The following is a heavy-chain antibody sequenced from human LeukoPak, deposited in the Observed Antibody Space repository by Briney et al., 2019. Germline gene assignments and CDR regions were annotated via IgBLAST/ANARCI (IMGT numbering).Heavy chain of an antibody. J-gene: IGHJ6*02. CDR3: ARELTSWEQYYYYYYGMDV. V-gene: IGHV3-33*01. Sequence: PGGSLRLSCTTSGFTFSSYGMHWVRQAPGKGLEWVAVIWYDGSNKYYADSVKGRFTISRDNSKNTLYLQMNSLRVEDTAVYYCARELTSWEQYYYYYYGMDVWGQGTTVTVSS. CDR1: GFTFSSYG. D-gene: IGHD2-2*01. CDR2: IWYDGSNK.